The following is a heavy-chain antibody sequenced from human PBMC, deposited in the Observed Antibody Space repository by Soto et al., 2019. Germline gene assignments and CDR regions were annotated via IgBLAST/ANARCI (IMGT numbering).Heavy chain of an antibody. CDR2: ISSSSHI. Sequence: GGSLRLSCAASGFTFSTYTMNWVRQAPGKXLEWVSYISSSSHIYYADSVKGRFTISRDNAKNSLYLQMNSLRAEDTAVYYCARDPGPYCSGGSCYLQYYFDYWGQGALVTVSS. D-gene: IGHD2-15*01. J-gene: IGHJ4*02. CDR1: GFTFSTYT. V-gene: IGHV3-21*01. CDR3: ARDPGPYCSGGSCYLQYYFDY.